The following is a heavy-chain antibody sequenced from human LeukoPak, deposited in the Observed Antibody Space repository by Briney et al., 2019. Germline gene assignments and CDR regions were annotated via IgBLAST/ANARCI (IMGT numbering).Heavy chain of an antibody. D-gene: IGHD3-10*01. CDR1: GGSISHYY. CDR2: INHYGST. Sequence: PSETLSLTCAVYGGSISHYYWSWIRQPPGKGLEWIGEINHYGSTNYNPSLKSRITISVDTSKNQFSLKLSSVTAADTAVYYCARLPDYYSRHGAPGWGQGTLVTVSS. J-gene: IGHJ4*02. CDR3: ARLPDYYSRHGAPG. V-gene: IGHV4-34*01.